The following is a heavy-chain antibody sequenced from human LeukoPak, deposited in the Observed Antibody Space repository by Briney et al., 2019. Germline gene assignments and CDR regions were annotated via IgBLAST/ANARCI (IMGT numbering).Heavy chain of an antibody. Sequence: GESLKISCKGSGYRFTSYWIGWLRRMPGKGLEWMGIIYPGDSDTRYSPSFQGQVTIPADKSISTAYLQWSSLKASDTAMYYCARRDGYTFDYWGQGTLVTVSS. CDR2: IYPGDSDT. V-gene: IGHV5-51*01. CDR3: ARRDGYTFDY. CDR1: GYRFTSYW. J-gene: IGHJ4*02. D-gene: IGHD5-24*01.